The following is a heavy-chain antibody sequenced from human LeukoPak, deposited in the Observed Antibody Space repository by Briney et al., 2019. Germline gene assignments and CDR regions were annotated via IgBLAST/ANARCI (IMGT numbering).Heavy chain of an antibody. J-gene: IGHJ6*02. D-gene: IGHD4-11*01. CDR3: AREPKNSNYYYYGMDV. CDR2: ISSSGSPV. V-gene: IGHV3-11*01. CDR1: GFSFSDYY. Sequence: GGSLRLSCAASGFSFSDYYTSWIRQAPGKGLEWVSYISSSGSPVYYGDSVEGRFTISRDNAENSLYLQMNSLRVEDTAVYYCAREPKNSNYYYYGMDVWGQGTTVTVSS.